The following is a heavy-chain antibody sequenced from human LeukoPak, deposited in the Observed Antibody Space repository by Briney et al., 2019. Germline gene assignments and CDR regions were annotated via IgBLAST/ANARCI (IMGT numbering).Heavy chain of an antibody. CDR3: ARLSYGEHDY. D-gene: IGHD3-10*01. J-gene: IGHJ4*02. Sequence: PSETPSLTCTVSGASISSSNYYWGWIRQPPGKGLEYIGSVYYTGSIHYNPSLTSRVTISADTSKNQFSLKVSSVTAADTAVYYCARLSYGEHDYWGQGTLVTVSS. CDR1: GASISSSNYY. V-gene: IGHV4-39*01. CDR2: VYYTGSI.